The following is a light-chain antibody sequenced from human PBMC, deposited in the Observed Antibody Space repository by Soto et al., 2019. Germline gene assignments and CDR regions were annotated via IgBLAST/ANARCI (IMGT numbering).Light chain of an antibody. CDR2: LNSDGSH. J-gene: IGLJ3*02. V-gene: IGLV4-69*01. Sequence: QAVLTQSPSASASLGASARLTCTLSSGHSTYAIAWHQQKPEKGPRYLMRLNSDGSHNKGDGVPDRFSGSTSGAERYLTISSLQSEDEADYYCQTWGTGIQVFGGGTQLTVL. CDR3: QTWGTGIQV. CDR1: SGHSTYA.